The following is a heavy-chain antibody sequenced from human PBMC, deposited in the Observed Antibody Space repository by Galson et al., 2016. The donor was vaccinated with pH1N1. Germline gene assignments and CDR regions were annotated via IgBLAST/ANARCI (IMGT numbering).Heavy chain of an antibody. V-gene: IGHV1-18*01. CDR2: ISPYSGNT. D-gene: IGHD2/OR15-2a*01. CDR3: ARALRPVSIPSEAFEI. Sequence: SVKVSCKASGYTFTIYGISWVRQAPGQGLEWMGWISPYSGNTKYAQKVQGRVTMTTEKSTGTSYMELRSLTSDDTAVYFCARALRPVSIPSEAFEIWGQGTTLTVSS. CDR1: GYTFTIYG. J-gene: IGHJ3*02.